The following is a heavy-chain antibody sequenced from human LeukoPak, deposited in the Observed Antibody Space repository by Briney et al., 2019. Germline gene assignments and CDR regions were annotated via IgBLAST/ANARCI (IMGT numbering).Heavy chain of an antibody. V-gene: IGHV5-51*01. CDR2: IYPSDSDT. J-gene: IGHJ4*02. Sequence: GESLRISCQAYGYGFPIYWIAWLRQVSGKGLEWLGIIYPSDSDTRYSPSFQGRVTISVDTSVTTASLQLSSLQTSDTAIYYCYRDTYDGSLTGTTPLDYWGQGTLLTISS. CDR3: YRDTYDGSLTGTTPLDY. D-gene: IGHD3-9*01. CDR1: GYGFPIYW.